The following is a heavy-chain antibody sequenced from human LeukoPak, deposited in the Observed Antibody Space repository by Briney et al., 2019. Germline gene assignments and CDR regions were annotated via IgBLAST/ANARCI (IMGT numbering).Heavy chain of an antibody. V-gene: IGHV3-23*01. CDR2: ISGSGGST. Sequence: GGSLRLSCAASGFTFSSYWMHWVRQAPGKGLEWVSAISGSGGSTYYADSVKGRFTISRDNSKNTLYLQMNSLRAEDTAVYYCAKDLLAYGDYRATYYFDYWGQGTLVTVSS. CDR3: AKDLLAYGDYRATYYFDY. J-gene: IGHJ4*02. D-gene: IGHD4-17*01. CDR1: GFTFSSYW.